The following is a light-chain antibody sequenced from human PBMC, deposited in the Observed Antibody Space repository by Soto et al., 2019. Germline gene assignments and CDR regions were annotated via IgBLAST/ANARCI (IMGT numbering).Light chain of an antibody. CDR1: SSNIGAGYD. Sequence: QAVVTQPPSVSGAPGQRVTISSTGSSSNIGAGYDVHWYQQLPGRAPKLLIYGNTNRPSGVPDRFSGSKSGTSAFLAITGLQAEDEADYYCLSFDSSLSVVFGGGTKVTVL. J-gene: IGLJ2*01. CDR3: LSFDSSLSVV. CDR2: GNT. V-gene: IGLV1-40*01.